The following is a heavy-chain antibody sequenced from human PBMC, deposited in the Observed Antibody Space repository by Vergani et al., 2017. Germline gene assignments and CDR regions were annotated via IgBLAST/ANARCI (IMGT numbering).Heavy chain of an antibody. D-gene: IGHD2-15*01. CDR3: ARDFVVVAATYPPPYNWFDP. J-gene: IGHJ5*02. V-gene: IGHV1-2*02. CDR2: INPNSGGT. CDR1: GYTFTGYY. Sequence: QVQLVQSGAEVKKPGSSVKVSCKASGYTFTGYYMHWVRQAPGQGLEWMGWINPNSGGTNYAQKFQGRVTMTRDTSISTAYMELSRLRSDDTAVYYCARDFVVVAATYPPPYNWFDPWGQGTLVTVSS.